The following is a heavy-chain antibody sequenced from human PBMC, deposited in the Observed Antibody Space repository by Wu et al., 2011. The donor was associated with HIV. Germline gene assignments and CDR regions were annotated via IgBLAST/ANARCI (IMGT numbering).Heavy chain of an antibody. J-gene: IGHJ4*02. D-gene: IGHD6-13*01. CDR2: IDPTGGGT. CDR1: GYTFTSYY. Sequence: QVQLVQSGAEVKKPGASVKVSCKASGYTFTSYYLHWVRQAPGQGLEWMGIIDPTGGGTTYAQKFQGRVTMTRDTSTSTAYMELRGLRYEDSAIYYCARVGYASSWYNYWGQGTLVTVSS. V-gene: IGHV1-46*01. CDR3: ARVGYASSWYNY.